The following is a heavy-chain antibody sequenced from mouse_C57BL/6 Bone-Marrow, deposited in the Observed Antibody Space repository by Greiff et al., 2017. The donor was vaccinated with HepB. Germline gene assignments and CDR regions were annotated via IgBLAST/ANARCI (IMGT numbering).Heavy chain of an antibody. CDR1: GFNIKNTY. J-gene: IGHJ4*01. CDR2: IDPANGNT. V-gene: IGHV14-3*01. Sequence: LVESVAELVRPGASVKLSCTASGFNIKNTYMHWVKQRPEQGLEWIGRIDPANGNTKYAPKFQGKATITADTSSNTAYLQLSSLTSDDTAIYYFASIYYDYLYAMDYWGQGTSVTVSS. CDR3: ASIYYDYLYAMDY. D-gene: IGHD2-4*01.